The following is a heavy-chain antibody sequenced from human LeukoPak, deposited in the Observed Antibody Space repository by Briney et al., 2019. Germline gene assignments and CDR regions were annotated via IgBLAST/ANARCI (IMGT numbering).Heavy chain of an antibody. CDR1: GFTFDDYA. J-gene: IGHJ4*02. Sequence: PGGSLRLSCAASGFTFDDYAMHWVRQAPGKGLEWVSLISWDGGTTYYADSVEGRFTISTGNSKNSLYLQMNSLRAEDTALYYCAKDGARGIWFGGTFDYWGQGTLVTVSS. V-gene: IGHV3-43D*04. CDR3: AKDGARGIWFGGTFDY. CDR2: ISWDGGTT. D-gene: IGHD3-10*01.